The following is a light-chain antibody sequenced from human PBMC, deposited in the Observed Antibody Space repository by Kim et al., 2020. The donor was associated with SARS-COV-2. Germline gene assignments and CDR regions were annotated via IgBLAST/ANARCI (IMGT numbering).Light chain of an antibody. CDR2: LNSDGSH. J-gene: IGLJ3*02. CDR3: QTWGTGIWV. CDR1: SGHSNYA. V-gene: IGLV4-69*01. Sequence: QLVLTQSPSASASLGASVKLTCTLSSGHSNYAIAWHQQQTEKGPRYLMKLNSDGSHNKGDGIPDRFSGSSSGAERYLTISSLQSEDEGDYYCQTWGTGIWVFGGGTQLIVL.